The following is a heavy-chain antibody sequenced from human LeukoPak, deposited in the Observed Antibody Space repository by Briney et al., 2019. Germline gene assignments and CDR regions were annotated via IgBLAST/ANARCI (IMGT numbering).Heavy chain of an antibody. CDR1: GFTFSSYA. V-gene: IGHV3-48*04. J-gene: IGHJ4*02. Sequence: PGGSLRLSCAASGFTFSSYAMSWVRQAPGKGLEWVSYISSSSTIYYADSVKGRFTISRDNAKNSLYLQMNSLRAEDTAVYYCARTFESRQYAANFDYWGQGTLVTDSS. CDR3: ARTFESRQYAANFDY. D-gene: IGHD3-9*01. CDR2: ISSSSTI.